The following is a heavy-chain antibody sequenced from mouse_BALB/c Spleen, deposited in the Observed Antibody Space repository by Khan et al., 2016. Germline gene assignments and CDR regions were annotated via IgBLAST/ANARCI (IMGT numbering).Heavy chain of an antibody. J-gene: IGHJ3*01. CDR3: TRGEDSSGYWFAY. V-gene: IGHV1S34*01. CDR2: ISCYNGAT. CDR1: GYSFTGYY. D-gene: IGHD3-2*01. Sequence: LVKTGASVKISCKASGYSFTGYYIHWVKQSHGKRLEWIGYISCYNGATSYNQKFKGKATFTVDTSSSTAYMQFNSLTSEHSAVSYCTRGEDSSGYWFAYCSQGTLVTVSA.